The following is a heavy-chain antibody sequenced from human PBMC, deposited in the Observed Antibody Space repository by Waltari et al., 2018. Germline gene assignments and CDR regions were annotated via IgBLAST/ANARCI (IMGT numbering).Heavy chain of an antibody. CDR3: TAGVTTL. CDR1: GLSFSSYS. J-gene: IGHJ4*02. CDR2: ISFNSGQI. D-gene: IGHD2-21*02. V-gene: IGHV3-21*02. Sequence: EVQLVESGGGLVRPGGSLRLSCVGSGLSFSSYSMNWVRQAPGKSLEWVSGISFNSGQIDYADSVKGRFTISRDNNNKSMYLQMNNLGAEDTATYYCTAGVTTLWGQGTLVTVSS.